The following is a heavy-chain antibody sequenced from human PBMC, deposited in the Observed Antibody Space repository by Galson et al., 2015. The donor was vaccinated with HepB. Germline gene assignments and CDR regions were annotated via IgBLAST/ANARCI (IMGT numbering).Heavy chain of an antibody. CDR1: GYTLTSNT. CDR2: INGGNGYT. Sequence: SVKVSCKASGYTLTSNTIQWVRQAPGQRLEWMGWINGGNGYTKYSQRFQGRVTFTRDTSASTAYMQLSSLRSEDTAVYYCAASLRGYRYGFDYWGQGALVTVFS. J-gene: IGHJ4*02. V-gene: IGHV1-3*01. D-gene: IGHD5-18*01. CDR3: AASLRGYRYGFDY.